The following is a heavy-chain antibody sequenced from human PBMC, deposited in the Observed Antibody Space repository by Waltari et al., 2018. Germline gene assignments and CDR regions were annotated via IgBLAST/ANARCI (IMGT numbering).Heavy chain of an antibody. CDR2: IFHSGIT. CDR1: GDYIASFY. V-gene: IGHV4-59*01. Sequence: QVQLQESGPGLLKPSETLSLTCSIPGDYIASFYWSWIRQPPGKGLEWVGFIFHSGITSYNPSLKSRVTISVDTSKNQFSLNLTSVTPADTGVYYCARGYGGSSRYFDIWGRGALVTVSP. J-gene: IGHJ2*01. D-gene: IGHD4-17*01. CDR3: ARGYGGSSRYFDI.